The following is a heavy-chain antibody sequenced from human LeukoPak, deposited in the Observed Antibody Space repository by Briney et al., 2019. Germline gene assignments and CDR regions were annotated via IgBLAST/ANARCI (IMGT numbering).Heavy chain of an antibody. V-gene: IGHV3-66*02. D-gene: IGHD2-21*02. CDR3: SVMAAVTASQDY. CDR1: GFIVSGDF. CDR2: IYSDGST. J-gene: IGHJ4*02. Sequence: GGSLRLSCAASGFIVSGDFMSWVRQAPGKGLEWVSVIYSDGSTYYADSVKGRFTISRDNSKNTLYLQLNSLRAEDTAVYYCSVMAAVTASQDYWGQGTLVTVSS.